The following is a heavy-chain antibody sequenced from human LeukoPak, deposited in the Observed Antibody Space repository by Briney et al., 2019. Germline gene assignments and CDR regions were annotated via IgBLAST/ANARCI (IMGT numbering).Heavy chain of an antibody. V-gene: IGHV3-23*01. CDR3: AKECDYGNTSHMPCY. J-gene: IGHJ4*02. CDR2: ISDGGWT. D-gene: IGHD4-17*01. CDR1: ALPPSNYA. Sequence: PGGSLRLSCAASALPPSNYAMSWVRRVPGKGLEWVSSISDGGWTAYTDSVKGRFFISRETATNTLYLQMNSLRVEDTAVYYCAKECDYGNTSHMPCYWGQGTLVTVSS.